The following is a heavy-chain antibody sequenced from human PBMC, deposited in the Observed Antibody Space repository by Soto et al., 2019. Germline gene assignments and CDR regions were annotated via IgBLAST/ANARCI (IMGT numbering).Heavy chain of an antibody. CDR1: GYTFTGYY. J-gene: IGHJ5*02. V-gene: IGHV1-2*02. CDR3: ARDKYGTAGLGWFDP. Sequence: QVQLVQSGAEVKKPGASVKVSCKASGYTFTGYYMHWVRQAPGQGLEWMGWINPNSGGTNYAQKFQGRVTITADESTSTAYMELSSLRSEDTAVYYCARDKYGTAGLGWFDPWGQGTLVTVSS. CDR2: INPNSGGT. D-gene: IGHD2-8*02.